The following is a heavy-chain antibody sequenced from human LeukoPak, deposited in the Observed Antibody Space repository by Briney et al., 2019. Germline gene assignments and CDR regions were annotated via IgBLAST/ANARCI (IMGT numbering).Heavy chain of an antibody. J-gene: IGHJ3*02. CDR1: GGSISSSSYY. CDR3: ARQDVDYDAFDI. D-gene: IGHD3/OR15-3a*01. V-gene: IGHV4-39*01. Sequence: PSETLSLTCTVSGGSISSSSYYWGWIRQPPGKGLEWIGSIYYSGSTYYNPSLKSRVTISVDTSKNQFSLKLSSVTAADTAVYYCARQDVDYDAFDIWGQGTMVTVSS. CDR2: IYYSGST.